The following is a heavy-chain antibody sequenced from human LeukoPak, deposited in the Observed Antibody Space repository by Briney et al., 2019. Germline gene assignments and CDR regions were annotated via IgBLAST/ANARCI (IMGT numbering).Heavy chain of an antibody. V-gene: IGHV1-69*05. J-gene: IGHJ5*02. D-gene: IGHD4-17*01. CDR3: ARDVHGDYGSGWFDP. CDR2: IMPLFGTA. Sequence: SVKVSCKASGGTFSSYAISWVRQAPGQGLEWLGGIMPLFGTAGYAQEFQGRVTITKDESTRTVYLELTSLTSDDTAVYYCARDVHGDYGSGWFDPWGQGTLVSVSS. CDR1: GGTFSSYA.